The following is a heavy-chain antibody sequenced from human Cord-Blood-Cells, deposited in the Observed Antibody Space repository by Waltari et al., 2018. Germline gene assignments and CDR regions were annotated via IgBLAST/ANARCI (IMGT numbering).Heavy chain of an antibody. CDR1: GFTFSSYG. CDR3: ARGSSSFDY. J-gene: IGHJ4*02. Sequence: QVQLVESGGGVVQPGRSLRLSCAASGFTFSSYGMHWVRQAPGKGLEGVAVKWYGGSNKYYADSGKGRFTISRDNSKNTLYLQMNSLRAEDTAVYYCARGSSSFDYWGQGTLVTVSS. V-gene: IGHV3-33*01. CDR2: KWYGGSNK. D-gene: IGHD6-6*01.